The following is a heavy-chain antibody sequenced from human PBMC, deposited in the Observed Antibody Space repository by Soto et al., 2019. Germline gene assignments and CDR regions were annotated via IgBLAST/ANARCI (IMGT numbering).Heavy chain of an antibody. CDR2: VYHSGST. J-gene: IGHJ4*02. D-gene: IGHD1-1*01. V-gene: IGHV4-4*02. CDR3: ASTSTSGTSFDY. CDR1: GGSISTSNW. Sequence: QVQLQESGPGLVKPSGTLSLTCAVSGGSISTSNWWSWVRQPPGKGLEWIGEVYHSGSTNYNPSFKSRVAMSVDKSKNQFSLKLNSVTAADTALYYCASTSTSGTSFDYWGQGSLVTVSS.